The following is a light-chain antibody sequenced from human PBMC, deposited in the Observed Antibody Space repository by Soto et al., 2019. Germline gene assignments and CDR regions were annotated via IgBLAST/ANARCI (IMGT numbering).Light chain of an antibody. CDR2: ENS. CDR3: QSYDSSLSGYV. Sequence: QSVLTQPASVSGSPGQSITISCTGTSSDVGSYNLVSWYQQHPGTAPKLLIYENSKRPSGVPNRFSGSKSGTSASLTITGLQAEDEADYYCQSYDSSLSGYVFGTGTKVTVL. J-gene: IGLJ1*01. V-gene: IGLV2-14*02. CDR1: SSDVGSYNL.